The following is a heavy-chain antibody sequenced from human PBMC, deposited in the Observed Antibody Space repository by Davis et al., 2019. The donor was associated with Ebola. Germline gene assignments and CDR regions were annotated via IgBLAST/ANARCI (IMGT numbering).Heavy chain of an antibody. CDR1: GGSFSGYY. D-gene: IGHD4-17*01. CDR2: INHSGST. Sequence: SETLSLTCAVYGGSFSGYYWSWIRQPPGKGLEWIGEINHSGSTNYNPSLKSRVTISVDTSKNQFSLKLSSVTAADTAVYYCARRRYGDYYYYGMDVWGQGTTVTVSS. J-gene: IGHJ6*02. CDR3: ARRRYGDYYYYGMDV. V-gene: IGHV4-34*01.